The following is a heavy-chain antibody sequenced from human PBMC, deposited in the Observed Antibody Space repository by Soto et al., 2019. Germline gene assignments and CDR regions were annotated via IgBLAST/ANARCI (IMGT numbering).Heavy chain of an antibody. J-gene: IGHJ6*01. Sequence: QVQLVQSGAEVKKPGSSVKVSCKASGGTFSSYAISWVRQAPGQGLEWMGGIIPIFGTANYAQKFQGRVTITADESTSTAYMELSSLRSEDTAVYYCARWGGGYCSSPSCPYYYYYGMDVWGQGTTVTVSS. CDR2: IIPIFGTA. CDR3: ARWGGGYCSSPSCPYYYYYGMDV. V-gene: IGHV1-69*01. D-gene: IGHD2-2*01. CDR1: GGTFSSYA.